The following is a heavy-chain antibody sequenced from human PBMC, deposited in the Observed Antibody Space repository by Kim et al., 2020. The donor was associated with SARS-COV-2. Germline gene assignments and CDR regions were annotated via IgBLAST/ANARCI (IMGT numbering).Heavy chain of an antibody. V-gene: IGHV3-23*01. D-gene: IGHD3-22*01. J-gene: IGHJ4*02. CDR3: AKINYYDSSGYPN. Sequence: YAGSVKGRFTISRDNSKNTLYLQMNSLRAEDTAVYYCAKINYYDSSGYPNWGQGTLVTVSS.